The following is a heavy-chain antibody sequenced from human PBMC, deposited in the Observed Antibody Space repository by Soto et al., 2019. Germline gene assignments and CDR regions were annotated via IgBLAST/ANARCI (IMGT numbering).Heavy chain of an antibody. Sequence: TLSLTCAISGNSVSSNTASWNWIRQSPSRGLEWLGRTYFRSKWYNDYAVSVKSRIIINPDTSNNQFSLQLNSVTPEDTAVYFCAKGDNLGPKTGYAFDPWGQGIMVTVSS. CDR3: AKGDNLGPKTGYAFDP. V-gene: IGHV6-1*01. D-gene: IGHD5-12*01. J-gene: IGHJ5*02. CDR2: TYFRSKWYN. CDR1: GNSVSSNTAS.